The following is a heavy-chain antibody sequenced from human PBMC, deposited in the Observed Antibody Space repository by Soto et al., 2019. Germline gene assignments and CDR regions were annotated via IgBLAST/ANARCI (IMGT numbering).Heavy chain of an antibody. V-gene: IGHV4-31*11. Sequence: PSETLSLTCAVSGGSISSGGYYWRWIRQHPGKGLEWIGYIYYSGSTYYNPSLKSRVTISVDTSKNQFSLKPSSVTAADTAVYYCARALGQLENTWFDPWGQGTLVTVSS. D-gene: IGHD6-13*01. CDR2: IYYSGST. J-gene: IGHJ5*02. CDR3: ARALGQLENTWFDP. CDR1: GGSISSGGYY.